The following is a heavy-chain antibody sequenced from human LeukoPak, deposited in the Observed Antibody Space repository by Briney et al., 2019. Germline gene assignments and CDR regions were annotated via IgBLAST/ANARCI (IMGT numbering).Heavy chain of an antibody. CDR2: ISYSGST. V-gene: IGHV4-59*01. CDR1: GGSISGYY. J-gene: IGHJ6*03. CDR3: ARAGLGCSSTSCYQNYYYMDV. Sequence: SETLSLTCTVSGGSISGYYWSWIRQPPGKGLEWVGYISYSGSTNYNPSLKSRVTISVNTSKNQFSLKLSSVTAADTAIYYCARAGLGCSSTSCYQNYYYMDVWGKGTTVTVSS. D-gene: IGHD2-2*01.